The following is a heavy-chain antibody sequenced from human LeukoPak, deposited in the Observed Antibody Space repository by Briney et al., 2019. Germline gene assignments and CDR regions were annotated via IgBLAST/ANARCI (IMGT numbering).Heavy chain of an antibody. J-gene: IGHJ4*02. Sequence: QAGGSLRLSCAASGFTFSSYWMHWVRQAPGKGLVWVSRINSDGSSTSYADSVKGRFTISRDNAKNTLYLQMNSLRAEDTAVYYCAREGDTANFEYWGQGTLVTVSS. CDR2: INSDGSST. CDR3: AREGDTANFEY. V-gene: IGHV3-74*01. D-gene: IGHD5-18*01. CDR1: GFTFSSYW.